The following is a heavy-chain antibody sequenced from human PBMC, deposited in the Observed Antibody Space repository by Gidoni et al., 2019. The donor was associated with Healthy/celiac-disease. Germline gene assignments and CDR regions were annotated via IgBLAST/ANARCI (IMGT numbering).Heavy chain of an antibody. J-gene: IGHJ5*02. CDR1: GSTFTSYD. Sequence: QVQLVQSGAEVKKPGASVKVSCKASGSTFTSYDINWVRQATGQGPDWMGWMNPNSGNTGYAKKFQGRVTMTRNTSISTAYMELSSLRSEDTAVYYCARGLRYSSSRRTLNWFDPWGQGTLVTVSS. CDR3: ARGLRYSSSRRTLNWFDP. CDR2: MNPNSGNT. V-gene: IGHV1-8*01. D-gene: IGHD6-13*01.